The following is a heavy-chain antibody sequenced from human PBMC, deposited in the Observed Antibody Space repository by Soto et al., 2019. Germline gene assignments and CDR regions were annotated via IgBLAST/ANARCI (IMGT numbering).Heavy chain of an antibody. V-gene: IGHV4-34*01. J-gene: IGHJ6*03. Sequence: SETLSLTCAACGGSFSGYYWTWIRQPPGKGLEWIGEINHSGSTNYNPSLKSRVSISVHTSKNQFSLKLSSVTAADTAVYYCARGQAQVATIVAYYYYYYMGVWGKGTTVTVSS. D-gene: IGHD5-12*01. CDR1: GGSFSGYY. CDR3: ARGQAQVATIVAYYYYYYMGV. CDR2: INHSGST.